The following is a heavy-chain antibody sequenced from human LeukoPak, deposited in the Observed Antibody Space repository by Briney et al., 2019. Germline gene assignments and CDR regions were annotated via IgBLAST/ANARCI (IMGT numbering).Heavy chain of an antibody. CDR3: GSSPYVWEIDH. J-gene: IGHJ4*02. V-gene: IGHV3-53*01. CDR2: IYCGCST. D-gene: IGHD3-16*01. Sequence: PGRSVRLSCTASGFTFGDYAMSWVRQAPGKGLEWVSIIYCGCSTYYADSVKGRFTISRDNSKDTLHLQMKSLRADDTAVYYCGSSPYVWEIDHWGQGTPVTVFS. CDR1: GFTFGDYA.